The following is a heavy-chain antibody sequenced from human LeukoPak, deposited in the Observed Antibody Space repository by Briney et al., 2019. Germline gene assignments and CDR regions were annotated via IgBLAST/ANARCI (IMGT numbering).Heavy chain of an antibody. V-gene: IGHV4-39*01. CDR2: FSYNGNT. D-gene: IGHD2-15*01. CDR3: ARHRPLVVAATLGDFDN. Sequence: SETLSLTCTVSGGSTSSNNYYWGWIRQFPGKGLQWIGSFSYNGNTYYNPSLKSRGAISVDTSKNQFSLKMSSVTAADTAVYYCARHRPLVVAATLGDFDNWGQGTLVTVSS. CDR1: GGSTSSNNYY. J-gene: IGHJ4*02.